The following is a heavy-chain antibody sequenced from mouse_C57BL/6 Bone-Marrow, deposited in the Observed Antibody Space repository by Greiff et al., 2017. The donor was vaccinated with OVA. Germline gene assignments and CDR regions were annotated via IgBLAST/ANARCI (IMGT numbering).Heavy chain of an antibody. CDR3: ARQGGYDGNYGGFAS. CDR1: GFTFSDYY. CDR2: ISNGGGST. D-gene: IGHD2-3*01. Sequence: EVKLVESGGGLVQPGGSLKLSCAASGFTFSDYYMYWFRQTPEKRLEWVAYISNGGGSTYYPDTVKGRFTISRDNAKNTLYLQMSRLKSEDTAMYYCARQGGYDGNYGGFASWGQGTLVTVSA. J-gene: IGHJ3*01. V-gene: IGHV5-12*01.